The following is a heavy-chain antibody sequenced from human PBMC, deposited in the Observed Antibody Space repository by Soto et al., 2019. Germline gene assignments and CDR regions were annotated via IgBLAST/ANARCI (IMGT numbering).Heavy chain of an antibody. CDR3: ASPLYSSGWYQCDY. J-gene: IGHJ4*02. Sequence: SLRLSGAASGFTFSSYAVHWVRQAPGKGLEWVAVISYDGSNKYYADSVKGRFTISRDNSKNTLYLQMNSLRAEDTAVYYCASPLYSSGWYQCDYWGQGTLVTVS. D-gene: IGHD6-19*01. CDR1: GFTFSSYA. CDR2: ISYDGSNK. V-gene: IGHV3-30-3*01.